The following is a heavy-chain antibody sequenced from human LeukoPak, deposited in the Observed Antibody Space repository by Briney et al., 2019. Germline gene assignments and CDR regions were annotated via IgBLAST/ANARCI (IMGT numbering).Heavy chain of an antibody. CDR1: GFIFSNYG. CDR2: ISYDGANK. V-gene: IGHV3-30*03. J-gene: IGHJ3*02. CDR3: VQGWGSTYGFDI. Sequence: GGSLRLSCAASGFIFSNYGMHWVRQAPGKGLEWVAVISYDGANKYYADSVKGRFTISRDDSKSTLYLLMNSLRAEDTAVYYCVQGWGSTYGFDIWGQGTMVTVSS. D-gene: IGHD3-10*01.